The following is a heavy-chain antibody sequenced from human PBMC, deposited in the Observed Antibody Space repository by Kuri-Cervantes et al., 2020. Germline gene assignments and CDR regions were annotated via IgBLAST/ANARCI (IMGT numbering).Heavy chain of an antibody. CDR1: GFTFNNYN. J-gene: IGHJ5*02. CDR2: INHSGST. D-gene: IGHD5-12*01. Sequence: GSLRLSCAASGFTFNNYNMNWVRQPPGKGLEWIGEINHSGSTNYNPSLKSRVTISVDTSKNQFSLKLSSVTAADTAVYYCARVHNSGYFDPWGQGTLVTVSS. V-gene: IGHV4-34*01. CDR3: ARVHNSGYFDP.